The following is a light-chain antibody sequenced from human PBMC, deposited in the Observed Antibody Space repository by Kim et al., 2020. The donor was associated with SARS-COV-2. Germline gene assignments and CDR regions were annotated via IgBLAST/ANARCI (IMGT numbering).Light chain of an antibody. CDR1: SSYDYNH. CDR2: DVS. CDR3: TSYTSSSTLV. V-gene: IGLV2-14*04. Sequence: SPGQPITTSCPGTSSYDYNHVPWYQQHPGRAPKLMIYDVSNRPSGLSNRFSGSKSGNTASLTISGLQAEDEADYYCTSYTSSSTLVFGGGTQLTVL. J-gene: IGLJ3*02.